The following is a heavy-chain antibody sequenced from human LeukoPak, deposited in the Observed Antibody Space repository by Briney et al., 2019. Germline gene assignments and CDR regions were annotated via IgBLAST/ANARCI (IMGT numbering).Heavy chain of an antibody. V-gene: IGHV4-59*08. CDR1: DGSISSYY. CDR3: ASFASSSGSYYVFDY. J-gene: IGHJ4*02. Sequence: HPSETLSLTCTDSDGSISSYYWSWIRQPPGKGLEWIGYIYYSGSTNYNPSLKSRVTVSVDTSKNQFSLKLSSVTAADTAVYYCASFASSSGSYYVFDYWGQGTLVTVSS. D-gene: IGHD1-26*01. CDR2: IYYSGST.